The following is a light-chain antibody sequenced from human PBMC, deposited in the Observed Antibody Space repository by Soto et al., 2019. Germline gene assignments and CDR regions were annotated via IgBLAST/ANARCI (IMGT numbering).Light chain of an antibody. CDR3: QQYYSAPQLT. V-gene: IGKV4-1*01. J-gene: IGKJ4*01. Sequence: DIVMTQSPDSLAVSLGERATINCRSSQSILHSPNKRNYLAWYQQKSGQPPKLLIYWASTRESGVPARFSGSGSGTDFTLTISSLQAEDVAVYYCQQYYSAPQLTFGGGTRVEIK. CDR1: QSILHSPNKRNY. CDR2: WAS.